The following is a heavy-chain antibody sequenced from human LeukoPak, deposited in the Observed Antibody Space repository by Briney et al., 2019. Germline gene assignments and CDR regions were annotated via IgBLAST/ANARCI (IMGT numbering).Heavy chain of an antibody. CDR3: AKERAGAFDI. J-gene: IGHJ3*02. V-gene: IGHV3-9*01. Sequence: GRSLRLSCAASGFTFDDYAMHWVRQAPGKGLEWVSGISWNSGSIGYADSVKGRFTISRDNAKNSLYLQMNSLRAEDTALYYCAKERAGAFDIWGQGTMVTVSS. CDR1: GFTFDDYA. CDR2: ISWNSGSI.